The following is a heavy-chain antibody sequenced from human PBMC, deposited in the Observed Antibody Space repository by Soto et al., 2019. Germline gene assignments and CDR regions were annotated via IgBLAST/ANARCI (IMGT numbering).Heavy chain of an antibody. V-gene: IGHV3-21*01. CDR1: GFTFSRNT. CDR3: VKDEGIEAMDV. J-gene: IGHJ6*02. CDR2: ITSSGSYV. Sequence: PWGSLRLSCVTSGFTFSRNTMNWVRQAPGKGLEWVASITSSGSYVYYADSVKGRFSASRDNAKNSLSLQMDSLRPDDTAIYFCVKDEGIEAMDVWGQGTTVTVSS. D-gene: IGHD3-3*02.